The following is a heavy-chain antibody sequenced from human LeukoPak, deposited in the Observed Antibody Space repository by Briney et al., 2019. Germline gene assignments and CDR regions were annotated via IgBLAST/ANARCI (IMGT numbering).Heavy chain of an antibody. Sequence: SETLTLTCTVSGGSISSGSYYWSWIRQPAGKRLEWIGRIYTSGSTNYNPSLKSRVTISVDTSKNQFSLKLSSVTAADTAVYYCARLLWFGELKENWFDPWGQGTLVTVSS. V-gene: IGHV4-61*02. CDR3: ARLLWFGELKENWFDP. CDR2: IYTSGST. CDR1: GGSISSGSYY. D-gene: IGHD3-10*01. J-gene: IGHJ5*02.